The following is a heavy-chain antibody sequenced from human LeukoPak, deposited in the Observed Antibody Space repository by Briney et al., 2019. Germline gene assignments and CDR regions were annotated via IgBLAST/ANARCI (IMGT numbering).Heavy chain of an antibody. CDR3: ATAMRGWYYFDY. Sequence: ASVKVSCKVSGYTLTELSMHWVRQAPGKGGEWMGGFDPEDGETIYAQKFQGRVTMTEDTSTDTAYMELSSLRSEDTAVYYCATAMRGWYYFDYWGQGTLVTVSS. J-gene: IGHJ4*02. CDR1: GYTLTELS. CDR2: FDPEDGET. D-gene: IGHD6-19*01. V-gene: IGHV1-24*01.